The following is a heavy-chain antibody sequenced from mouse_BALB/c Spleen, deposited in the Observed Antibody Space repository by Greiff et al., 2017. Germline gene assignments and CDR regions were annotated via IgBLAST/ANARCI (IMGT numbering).Heavy chain of an antibody. CDR2: IDPANGNT. CDR1: GFNIKDTY. D-gene: IGHD2-4*01. CDR3: ARGHDYDGYAMDY. V-gene: IGHV14-3*02. Sequence: EVQLQQSGAELVKPGASVKLSCTASGFNIKDTYMHWVKQRPEQGLEWIGRIDPANGNTKYDPKFQGKATITADTSSNTAYLQLSSLTSEDTAVYYCARGHDYDGYAMDYWGQGTSVTVSS. J-gene: IGHJ4*01.